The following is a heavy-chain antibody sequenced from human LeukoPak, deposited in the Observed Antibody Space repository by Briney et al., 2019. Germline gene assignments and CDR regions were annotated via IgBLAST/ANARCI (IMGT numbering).Heavy chain of an antibody. D-gene: IGHD3-22*01. CDR2: IYYSGST. Sequence: SSETLSLTCTVSGGSISSYYWSWIRQPPGKGLEWIGYIYYSGSTNYNPSLKSRVTISVDTSKNQFSLKLSSVTAADTAVYYCARDRDYYDSSGYDTRYFDLWGRGTLVTVSS. V-gene: IGHV4-59*01. CDR3: ARDRDYYDSSGYDTRYFDL. J-gene: IGHJ2*01. CDR1: GGSISSYY.